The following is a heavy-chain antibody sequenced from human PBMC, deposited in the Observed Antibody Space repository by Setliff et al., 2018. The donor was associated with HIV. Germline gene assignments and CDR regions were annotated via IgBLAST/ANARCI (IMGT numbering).Heavy chain of an antibody. CDR2: IHASGKA. V-gene: IGHV4-4*09. CDR3: ARLSGSSGWYGDDAIEY. J-gene: IGHJ4*02. Sequence: SETLSLTCTVSGDTDFYWSWIRQSPGKGLEWIGYIHASGKANYNPSLKSRVTISLDTSKMQFSLRLTSVTAADTAVYYCARLSGSSGWYGDDAIEYWGQGALVTVSS. CDR1: GDTDFY. D-gene: IGHD6-19*01.